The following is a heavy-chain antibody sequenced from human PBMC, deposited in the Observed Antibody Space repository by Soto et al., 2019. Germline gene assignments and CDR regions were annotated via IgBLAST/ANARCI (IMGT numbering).Heavy chain of an antibody. J-gene: IGHJ5*02. CDR2: IHGDGAGS. V-gene: IGHV3-23*01. CDR3: VKDGVACNGNWVSFDP. CDR1: GFTFRNYA. D-gene: IGHD6-19*01. Sequence: EVELLESGGGLVEPGGSVRLSCAASGFTFRNYAMSWVRQAPGKGLEWVSSIHGDGAGSFYADAVKGRFTVSRDDSKETLYLQMRSLRVDDTAVYYCVKDGVACNGNWVSFDPWGQGTLVTVA.